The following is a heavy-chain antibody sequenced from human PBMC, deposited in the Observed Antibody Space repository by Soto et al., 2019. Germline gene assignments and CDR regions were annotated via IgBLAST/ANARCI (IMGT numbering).Heavy chain of an antibody. J-gene: IGHJ3*02. CDR2: IYSGGST. V-gene: IGHV3-53*04. Sequence: GGSLRLSCAASGFTVSSNYMSWVRQAPGKGLEWVSVIYSGGSTYYADSVKGRFTISRHNSKNTLYLQMNSLRAEDTAVYYCARGGWIDDILTGYDAFDIWGQGTMVTVSS. CDR3: ARGGWIDDILTGYDAFDI. CDR1: GFTVSSNY. D-gene: IGHD3-9*01.